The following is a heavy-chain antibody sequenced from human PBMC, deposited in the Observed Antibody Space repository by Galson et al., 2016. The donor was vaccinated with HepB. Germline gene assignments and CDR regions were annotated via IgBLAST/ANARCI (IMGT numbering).Heavy chain of an antibody. V-gene: IGHV3-73*01. Sequence: SLRLSCAASGFTFSSYWMSWVRQASRGGLEWVGRIRSKTDNYATTYAESVKGRFTISRDDSKNTAYLQMNSLKTEDTAIYYCTRPMYDTTGSASGSFDYWGQGTLVTVSS. D-gene: IGHD3-22*01. CDR3: TRPMYDTTGSASGSFDY. J-gene: IGHJ4*02. CDR2: IRSKTDNYAT. CDR1: GFTFSSYW.